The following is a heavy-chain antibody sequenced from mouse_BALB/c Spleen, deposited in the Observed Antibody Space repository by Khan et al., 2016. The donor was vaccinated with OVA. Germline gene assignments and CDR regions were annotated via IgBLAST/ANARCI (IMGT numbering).Heavy chain of an antibody. J-gene: IGHJ3*01. CDR1: GFSLTTYG. CDR2: IWSGGST. V-gene: IGHV2-2*02. Sequence: QVQLKQSGPGLVQPSQSLSITCTVSGFSLTTYGVHWVRQSPGKGLEWLGVIWSGGSTDYNAAFISRLSISKDNSKSQVFFKMNSLQANDAAIYYCARNYDYDEGLAYWGQGTLVTVSA. D-gene: IGHD2-4*01. CDR3: ARNYDYDEGLAY.